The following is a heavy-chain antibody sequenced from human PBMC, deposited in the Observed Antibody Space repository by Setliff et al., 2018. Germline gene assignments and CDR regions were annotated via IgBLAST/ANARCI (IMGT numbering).Heavy chain of an antibody. D-gene: IGHD1-26*01. CDR3: ATNLNSGSLTPDAFDI. J-gene: IGHJ3*02. V-gene: IGHV1-18*01. CDR1: GYTFTSYG. Sequence: ASVKVSCKASGYTFTSYGISWVRQAPGQGLEWMGWISAYNGNTNYAQKLQGRVTMTTDTSTSTAYMELRSLRSDDTAVYYCATNLNSGSLTPDAFDIWGQGTMVTVSS. CDR2: ISAYNGNT.